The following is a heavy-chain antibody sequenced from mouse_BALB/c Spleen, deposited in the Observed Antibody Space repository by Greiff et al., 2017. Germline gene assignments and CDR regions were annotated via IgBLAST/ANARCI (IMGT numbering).Heavy chain of an antibody. V-gene: IGHV3-6*02. Sequence: EVKLEESGPGLVKPSQSLSLTCSVTGYSITSGYYWNWIRQFPGNKLEWMGYISYDGSNNYNPSLKNRISITRDTSKNQFFLKLNSVTTEDTATYYCAREDIYYGNFYAMDDWGQGTSVTVSS. D-gene: IGHD2-1*01. CDR3: AREDIYYGNFYAMDD. J-gene: IGHJ4*01. CDR2: ISYDGSN. CDR1: GYSITSGYY.